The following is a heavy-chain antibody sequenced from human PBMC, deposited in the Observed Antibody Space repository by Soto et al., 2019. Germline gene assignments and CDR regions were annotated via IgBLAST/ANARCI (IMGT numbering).Heavy chain of an antibody. V-gene: IGHV4-30-4*01. D-gene: IGHD6-6*01. CDR1: GGSIDNYEYY. CDR2: IYYSGRT. CDR3: ARDRSNSPDYFDF. Sequence: SETLSLTCTVSGGSIDNYEYYWTWIRQPPGKGLEWVGYIYYSGRTNYNPSLNSRLTISLDTSKNQFSLRLTSVSAADTAMYYCARDRSNSPDYFDFWGQGTLVTVSS. J-gene: IGHJ4*02.